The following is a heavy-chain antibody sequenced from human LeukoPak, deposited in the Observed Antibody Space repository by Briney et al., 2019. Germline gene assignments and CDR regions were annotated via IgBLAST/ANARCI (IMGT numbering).Heavy chain of an antibody. CDR1: GGSISSYY. Sequence: SETLSLTCTVSGGSISSYYWSWIRQPPGKGLEWIGYIYYSGSTNYNPSLKSRVTISVDTSKNQFSLKLSSVTAADTAVYYCARQDPDYYDSSGYPPFDYWGQGTLVTVSS. CDR3: ARQDPDYYDSSGYPPFDY. D-gene: IGHD3-22*01. V-gene: IGHV4-59*08. CDR2: IYYSGST. J-gene: IGHJ4*02.